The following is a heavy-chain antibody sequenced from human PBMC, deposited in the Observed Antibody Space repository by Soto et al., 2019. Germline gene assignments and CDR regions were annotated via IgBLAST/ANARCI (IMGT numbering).Heavy chain of an antibody. CDR3: TGGGDCGGRQDAFDI. CDR2: INQDGSEK. Sequence: EVQLVESGGGLVQPGGSLRLSCAASGFFFPTYWMSWVRQAPGKGLEWVADINQDGSEKYHVDSVKGRFTISRENPKNSLYMEMHALRAEDTAIYYCTGGGDCGGRQDAFDIWGQGRMVTVSS. CDR1: GFFFPTYW. V-gene: IGHV3-7*03. J-gene: IGHJ3*02. D-gene: IGHD2-21*02.